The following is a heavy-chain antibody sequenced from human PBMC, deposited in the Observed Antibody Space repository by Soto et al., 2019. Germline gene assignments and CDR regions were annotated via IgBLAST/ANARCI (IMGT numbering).Heavy chain of an antibody. D-gene: IGHD2-15*01. CDR3: ASSVVIAGYYSYGMDV. CDR2: INAGNGNT. J-gene: IGHJ6*02. V-gene: IGHV1-3*01. CDR1: GYTFTSYA. Sequence: ASVKVSCKASGYTFTSYAMHWVRQAPGQRLEWMGWINAGNGNTKYSQKFQGRVTITRDTSASTAYMELSSLRSEDTAVYYCASSVVIAGYYSYGMDVWGQGTTVTGSS.